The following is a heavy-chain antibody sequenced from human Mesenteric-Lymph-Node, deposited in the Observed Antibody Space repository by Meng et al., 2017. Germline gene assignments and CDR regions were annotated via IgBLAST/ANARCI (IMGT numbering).Heavy chain of an antibody. CDR1: GGSFSGYY. D-gene: IGHD3-22*01. Sequence: SETLSLTCAVYGGSFSGYYWSWIRQPPGKGLEWIGEINHSGSTNYNPSLKSRVTISVDTSKNQFSLKLSSVTAADTAAYYCAVGVYDSSGYSDYWGQGTLVTVSS. CDR3: AVGVYDSSGYSDY. CDR2: INHSGST. V-gene: IGHV4-34*01. J-gene: IGHJ4*02.